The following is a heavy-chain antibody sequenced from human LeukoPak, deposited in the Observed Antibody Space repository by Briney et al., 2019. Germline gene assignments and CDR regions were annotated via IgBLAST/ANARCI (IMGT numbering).Heavy chain of an antibody. Sequence: SETLSLTCTVSGGSISSSSYYWGWIRQPPGKGLEWIGSIYYSGSTYYNPSLKSRVTISVDTSKNQFSLKLSSVTAADTAVYYCARQGSSSWYSEFDYWGQGTLVTVSS. V-gene: IGHV4-39*01. CDR2: IYYSGST. CDR3: ARQGSSSWYSEFDY. D-gene: IGHD6-13*01. CDR1: GGSISSSSYY. J-gene: IGHJ4*02.